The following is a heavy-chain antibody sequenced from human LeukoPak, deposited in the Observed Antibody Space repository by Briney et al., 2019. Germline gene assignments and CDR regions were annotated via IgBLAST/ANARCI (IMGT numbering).Heavy chain of an antibody. D-gene: IGHD2-15*01. J-gene: IGHJ3*02. V-gene: IGHV1-58*02. CDR1: GFTFTSSA. CDR2: IVVGRGNT. Sequence: SVKVSCKASGFTFTSSAMQWVRQARGQRLEWIGWIVVGRGNTDYAQKFQERVTITRDMSTSTVYTEVSSLRSEDTAVYYCATDQSGGYFNDAFDIWGQGTMVTVSS. CDR3: ATDQSGGYFNDAFDI.